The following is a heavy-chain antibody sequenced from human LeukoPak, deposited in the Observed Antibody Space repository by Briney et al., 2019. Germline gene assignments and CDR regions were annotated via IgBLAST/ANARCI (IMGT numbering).Heavy chain of an antibody. CDR2: IYYSGST. V-gene: IGHV4-31*03. CDR1: GGSISSGGYY. J-gene: IGHJ4*02. D-gene: IGHD3-9*01. Sequence: SETLSLTCTVSGGSISSGGYYWSWIRQHPGKGLEWIGYIYYSGSTYYNPSLKSRVTISVDTPKNQFSLKLSSVTAADTAVYYCARVRVRYYDILTGYYTFDYWGQGTLVTVSS. CDR3: ARVRVRYYDILTGYYTFDY.